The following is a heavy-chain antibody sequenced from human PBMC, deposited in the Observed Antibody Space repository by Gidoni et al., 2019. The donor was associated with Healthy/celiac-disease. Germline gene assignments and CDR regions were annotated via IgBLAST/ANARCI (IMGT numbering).Heavy chain of an antibody. CDR3: AKDRYYDILTGYGEFDY. D-gene: IGHD3-9*01. J-gene: IGHJ4*02. CDR2: ISWNSGSI. Sequence: EVQLVESGGGLVQPGRSLRLSCAASGFPFDDYAMHWVRQAPGKGLEWVSGISWNSGSIGYADSVKGRFTISRDNAKNSLYLQMNSLRAEDTAFYYCAKDRYYDILTGYGEFDYWGQGTLVTVSS. CDR1: GFPFDDYA. V-gene: IGHV3-9*01.